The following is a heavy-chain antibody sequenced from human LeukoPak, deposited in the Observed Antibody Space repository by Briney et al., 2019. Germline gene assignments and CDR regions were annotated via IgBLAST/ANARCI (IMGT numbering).Heavy chain of an antibody. CDR2: ISYEGSIQ. CDR3: AKVIDYYFDY. Sequence: GRSLRLSCAASGFTFSNYAVHWVRQAPGKGLEWVAFISYEGSIQYYADSVKGRFSISRDNSQNTLFLQMNSLRVEDTALYYCAKVIDYYFDYWGQGTLVTVSS. V-gene: IGHV3-30*18. D-gene: IGHD2-21*01. CDR1: GFTFSNYA. J-gene: IGHJ4*02.